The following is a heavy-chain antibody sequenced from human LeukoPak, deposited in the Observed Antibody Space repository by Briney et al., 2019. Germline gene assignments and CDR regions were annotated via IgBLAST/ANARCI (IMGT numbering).Heavy chain of an antibody. CDR2: IKQDGSEK. V-gene: IGHV3-7*01. D-gene: IGHD3-22*01. Sequence: GGSLRLSCAASGFTSSSYWMSWVRQAPGKGLEWVANIKQDGSEKYYVDSVKGRFTISRDNAKNSLYLQMNSLRAEDTAVYYCARAPPYYYDSVYYFDYWGQGTLVTVSS. CDR1: GFTSSSYW. CDR3: ARAPPYYYDSVYYFDY. J-gene: IGHJ4*02.